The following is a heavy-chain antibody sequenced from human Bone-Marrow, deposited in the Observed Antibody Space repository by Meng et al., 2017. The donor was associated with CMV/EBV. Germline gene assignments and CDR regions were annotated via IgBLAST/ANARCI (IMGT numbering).Heavy chain of an antibody. D-gene: IGHD3-3*01. J-gene: IGHJ5*02. V-gene: IGHV3-23*01. CDR3: AKDRSGYYLDWFDP. CDR2: ISGSVGSI. CDR1: EFTFSSYA. Sequence: GGSLRLSCAASEFTFSSYAMSWVRQAPGKGLEWVSAISGSVGSISYADSVKGRFTISRDNSKNTLYLQMNSLRAEDTAVYYCAKDRSGYYLDWFDPWGQGTLVTVSS.